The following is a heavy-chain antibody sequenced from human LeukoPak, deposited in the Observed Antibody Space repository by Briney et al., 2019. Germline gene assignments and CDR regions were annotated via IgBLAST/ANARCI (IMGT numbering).Heavy chain of an antibody. V-gene: IGHV4-59*01. Sequence: SETLSLTCTVSGGSISSDYWTWLRQPPGKGLEWIGYIDYSGSTNYNSSLKSRVSIPVHTSKKQFSLKVSSVTAADTAVYYCARGKVARFDYWGQGTLVTVSS. D-gene: IGHD2-15*01. J-gene: IGHJ4*02. CDR2: IDYSGST. CDR3: ARGKVARFDY. CDR1: GGSISSDY.